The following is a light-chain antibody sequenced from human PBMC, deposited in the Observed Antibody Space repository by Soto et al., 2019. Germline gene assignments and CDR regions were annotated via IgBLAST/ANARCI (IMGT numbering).Light chain of an antibody. CDR3: RQYCSSPSYT. V-gene: IGKV3-20*01. Sequence: EIVLTQSPGTLSLSPGERATLSCRASQSVSSSSYLAWYQQKPGQAPRLLIYGASSRATGIPDRFSGSGSATDFPLTISRLEPEDFAVYYCRQYCSSPSYTFGQGTKLEIK. CDR2: GAS. J-gene: IGKJ2*01. CDR1: QSVSSSSY.